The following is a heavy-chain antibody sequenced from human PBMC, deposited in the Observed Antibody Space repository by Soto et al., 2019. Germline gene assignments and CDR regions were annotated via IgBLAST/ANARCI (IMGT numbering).Heavy chain of an antibody. J-gene: IGHJ3*01. CDR3: ARGDKGAGDL. Sequence: EVQLVESEGGLVQPGGSLRLSCAASGFTFSYYWMHWVRQAPGQGLVWVSRIHSDGSSTTYADSVKGRFTISSDNAKNTLYLQIHSLRAEDTAVYYCARGDKGAGDLWGQGTMVTVSS. D-gene: IGHD2-21*02. V-gene: IGHV3-74*01. CDR2: IHSDGSST. CDR1: GFTFSYYW.